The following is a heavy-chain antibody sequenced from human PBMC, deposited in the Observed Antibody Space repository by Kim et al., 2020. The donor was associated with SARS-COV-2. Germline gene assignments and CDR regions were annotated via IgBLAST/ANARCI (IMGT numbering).Heavy chain of an antibody. CDR2: SGCST. J-gene: IGHJ5*02. V-gene: IGHV3-23*01. D-gene: IGHD6-13*01. CDR3: VKDHSSP. Sequence: SGCSTYYSAYVKGRFTISRDNSKNTLYLQMNSLRAEDTAVYYCVKDHSSPWGQGTLVTVSS.